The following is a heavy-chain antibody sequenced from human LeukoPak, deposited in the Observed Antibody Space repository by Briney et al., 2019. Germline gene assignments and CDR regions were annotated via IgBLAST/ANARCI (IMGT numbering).Heavy chain of an antibody. D-gene: IGHD6-13*01. J-gene: IGHJ4*02. V-gene: IGHV4-59*01. CDR3: AFYSSSWYAFDY. CDR1: GGSISSYS. CDR2: IYYSGST. Sequence: PSETLSLTCTVSGGSISSYSWSWIRQPPGKGLEWIGYIYYSGSTNYNPSLKSRVTISVDTSKNQFSLKLSSVTAADTAVYYCAFYSSSWYAFDYWGQGTLVTVSS.